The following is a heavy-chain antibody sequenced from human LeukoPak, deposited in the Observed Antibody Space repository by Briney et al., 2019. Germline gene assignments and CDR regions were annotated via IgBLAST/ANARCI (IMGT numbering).Heavy chain of an antibody. D-gene: IGHD2-21*01. V-gene: IGHV4-39*01. Sequence: SETLSLTCTVSGGSISSSSWYWDWIRQPPGKGLEWLGTIYYTGSTYYNPSLKSRVTISVDTSKDQFSLKLSSVTAADTAVYYCARLYCGGECYSGYFDYWGQGTLVTVSS. CDR3: ARLYCGGECYSGYFDY. CDR1: GGSISSSSWY. CDR2: IYYTGST. J-gene: IGHJ4*02.